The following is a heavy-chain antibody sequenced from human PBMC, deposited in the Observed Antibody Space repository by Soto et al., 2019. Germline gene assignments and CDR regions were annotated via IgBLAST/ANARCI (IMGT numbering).Heavy chain of an antibody. D-gene: IGHD2-2*01. CDR1: GYSFTSHY. V-gene: IGHV1-46*01. CDR3: AREAAALGNDY. J-gene: IGHJ4*02. CDR2: IYPGGVNI. Sequence: ASVKVSCKAIGYSFTSHYMHWVRQAPGQGLEWMGTIYPGGVNIGYAQKFKGRVTMTKDTSTSTVYMELSSLRSEDTAVYYCAREAAALGNDYWGQGTLVTVSS.